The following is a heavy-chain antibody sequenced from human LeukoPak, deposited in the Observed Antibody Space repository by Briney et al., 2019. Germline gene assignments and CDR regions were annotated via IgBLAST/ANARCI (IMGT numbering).Heavy chain of an antibody. CDR3: ARRFGD. Sequence: GGSLRLSCGASGFDFSDFFMTWIRQAPGKGLEWISYISNRGQKTFYADSVKGRFTISRDNTKNLLFLQMDSLTDEDTAIYYCARRFGDWGQGTLVTVSS. V-gene: IGHV3-11*01. CDR1: GFDFSDFF. D-gene: IGHD3-10*01. CDR2: ISNRGQKT. J-gene: IGHJ4*02.